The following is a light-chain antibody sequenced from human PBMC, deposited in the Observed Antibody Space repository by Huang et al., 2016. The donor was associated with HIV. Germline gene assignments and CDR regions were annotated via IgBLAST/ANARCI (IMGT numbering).Light chain of an antibody. Sequence: EVVLTQSPGTLSFSPGEGATLSCRASHSVSSNYLAWYQQRPGQAPRLLIYGASSRATGRPDRFSGSGSGTDFTLTISRLEPEDFAVYYCQQYGGLPYTFGQGTKLEIK. J-gene: IGKJ2*01. V-gene: IGKV3-20*01. CDR3: QQYGGLPYT. CDR1: HSVSSNY. CDR2: GAS.